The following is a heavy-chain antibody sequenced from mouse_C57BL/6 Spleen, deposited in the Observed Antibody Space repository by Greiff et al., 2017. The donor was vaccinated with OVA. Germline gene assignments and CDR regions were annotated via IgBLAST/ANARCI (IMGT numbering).Heavy chain of an antibody. CDR3: TTPGSSGYPSFAY. CDR1: GFNIKDYY. J-gene: IGHJ3*01. CDR2: IDPEDGDT. V-gene: IGHV14-1*01. D-gene: IGHD3-2*02. Sequence: VQLKESGAELVRPGASVKLSCTASGFNIKDYYMHWVKQRPEQGLEWIGRIDPEDGDTEYAPKFQGTAPMTADTSSNTAYLQLSSLTSEDTAVYYCTTPGSSGYPSFAYWGQGTLVTVSA.